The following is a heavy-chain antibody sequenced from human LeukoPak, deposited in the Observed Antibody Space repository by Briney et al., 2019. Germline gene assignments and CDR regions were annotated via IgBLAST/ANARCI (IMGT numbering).Heavy chain of an antibody. Sequence: PSETLSLTCTVSGRSISSYYWIGIRQPAGKGLEGMGRIHTSGSTNHNPSPTRRVTMSVDPTNNHFPLKLSSVNAADPALDYLARGPGNSWVDYWGQGTLVTVSS. CDR1: GRSISSYY. D-gene: IGHD4-23*01. V-gene: IGHV4-4*07. CDR2: IHTSGST. J-gene: IGHJ4*02. CDR3: ARGPGNSWVDY.